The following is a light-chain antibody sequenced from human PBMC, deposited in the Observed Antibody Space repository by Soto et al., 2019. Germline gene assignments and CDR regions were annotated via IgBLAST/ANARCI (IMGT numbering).Light chain of an antibody. CDR3: QQSYSTLSWT. CDR1: QTISSF. J-gene: IGKJ1*01. V-gene: IGKV1-39*01. CDR2: AAS. Sequence: DIQMTQSPSSLSASVGDRVTITCRASQTISSFLNWYQQKPGKAPKLLIYAASTLLSGVPSRFSGSGSGTDFTLTISSLQPEDFATYSCQQSYSTLSWTFGQGTKVEIK.